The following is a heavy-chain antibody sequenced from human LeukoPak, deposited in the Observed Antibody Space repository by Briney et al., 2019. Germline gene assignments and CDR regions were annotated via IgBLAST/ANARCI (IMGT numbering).Heavy chain of an antibody. V-gene: IGHV3-30*04. Sequence: GGSLRLSCAASGFTFSSYAMHWVRQAPGKGLEWVAVISYDGSNKYYADSVKGRFTISRDNSKNTLYLQMNSLRAEDTAVYSCARESGSSSWSSSNWFDPWGQGTLVTVSS. D-gene: IGHD6-13*01. CDR3: ARESGSSSWSSSNWFDP. J-gene: IGHJ5*02. CDR1: GFTFSSYA. CDR2: ISYDGSNK.